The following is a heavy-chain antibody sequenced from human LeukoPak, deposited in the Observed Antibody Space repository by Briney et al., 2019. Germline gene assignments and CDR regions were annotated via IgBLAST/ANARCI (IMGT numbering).Heavy chain of an antibody. J-gene: IGHJ4*02. V-gene: IGHV3-23*01. CDR2: ISGSGGST. CDR1: GFTFSSYA. Sequence: GGSLRLSCAASGFTFSSYAMSWVRQAPGKGLEWVSAISGSGGSTYYADSVKGRFTISRDNSKNTLYLRMNSLRAEDTAVYYCAKDDGDYPIYFDYWGQGTLVTVSS. CDR3: AKDDGDYPIYFDY. D-gene: IGHD4-17*01.